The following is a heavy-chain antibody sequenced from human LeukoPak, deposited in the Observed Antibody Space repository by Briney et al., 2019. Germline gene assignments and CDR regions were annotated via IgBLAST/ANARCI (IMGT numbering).Heavy chain of an antibody. Sequence: SETLSLTCAVYGGSFSGYYWSWIRQPPGKGLEWIGEINHSGSTNYNPSLKSRVTISVDTSKNQFSLKLSSVTAADTAMYYCARTNFGALDIWGQGTMVTVSS. CDR1: GGSFSGYY. CDR3: ARTNFGALDI. CDR2: INHSGST. J-gene: IGHJ3*02. V-gene: IGHV4-34*01. D-gene: IGHD3-3*01.